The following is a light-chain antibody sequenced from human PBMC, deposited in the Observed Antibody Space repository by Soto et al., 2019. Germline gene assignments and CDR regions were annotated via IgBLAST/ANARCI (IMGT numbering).Light chain of an antibody. CDR1: SGHSSYA. CDR2: LDSDGSH. Sequence: QAVVTQSPSASASLGASVKLTCTLSSGHSSYAIAWHQQQPEKGPRYLMKLDSDGSHTKGDAIPDRFSGSSSGAERYLTISSLQSEDEADYYCQTWVTGIHVVFSGGTKLTVL. J-gene: IGLJ2*01. V-gene: IGLV4-69*01. CDR3: QTWVTGIHVV.